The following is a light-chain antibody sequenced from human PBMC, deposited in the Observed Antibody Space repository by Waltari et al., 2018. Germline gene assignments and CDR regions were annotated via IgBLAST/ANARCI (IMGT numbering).Light chain of an antibody. V-gene: IGLV1-44*01. Sequence: QSVLTQSPSASGTPGQRITISCSGSDSNIGTNTLSWYQHIPGTAPQLLIYSNYQRPSGVPDRFSGSKSGTSASLAINGLQSEDEADYYCAAWDDSLNCVLFGGGTQLTVL. CDR1: DSNIGTNT. CDR2: SNY. CDR3: AAWDDSLNCVL. J-gene: IGLJ2*01.